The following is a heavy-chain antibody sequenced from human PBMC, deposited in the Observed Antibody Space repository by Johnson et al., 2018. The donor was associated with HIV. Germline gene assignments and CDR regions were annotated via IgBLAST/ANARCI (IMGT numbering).Heavy chain of an antibody. CDR2: ISSSGSTI. V-gene: IGHV3-48*03. J-gene: IGHJ3*02. D-gene: IGHD6-19*01. CDR1: RFTFRTYA. Sequence: EVQLLESGGGVVQPGRSLRLSCAASRFTFRTYAMHWIRQAPGKGLEWVSYISSSGSTIYYADSVKGRFTISRDNAKNSLFLQMNSLRAEDTAVYDCVRDREYGLAWGWALDIWGQGTMVTVSS. CDR3: VRDREYGLAWGWALDI.